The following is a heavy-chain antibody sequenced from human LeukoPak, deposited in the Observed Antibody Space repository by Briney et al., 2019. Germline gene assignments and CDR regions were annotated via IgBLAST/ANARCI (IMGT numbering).Heavy chain of an antibody. CDR2: IYYSGST. J-gene: IGHJ4*02. V-gene: IGHV4-59*01. CDR1: GGSISSYY. CDR3: ARVMGGYYDSSGYSQYFDY. D-gene: IGHD3-22*01. Sequence: SETPSLTCTVSGGSISSYYWSWIRQPPGKGLEWIGYIYYSGSTNYNPSLKSRVTISVDTSKNQFSLKLSSVTAADTAVYYCARVMGGYYDSSGYSQYFDYWGQGTLVTVSS.